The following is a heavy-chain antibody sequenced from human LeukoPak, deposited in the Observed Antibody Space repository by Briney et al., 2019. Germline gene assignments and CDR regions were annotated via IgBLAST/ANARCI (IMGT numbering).Heavy chain of an antibody. Sequence: GGSLRLSCAASGFTFSTYWMHWVRQAPGKGLEWVSSIISSVNYIYYADSVKGRFTISRDNAKNSLYLQMNNLRAEDTAVYYCARDGNTYGDYHYFDYWGQGTLVTVSS. V-gene: IGHV3-21*01. D-gene: IGHD4-17*01. CDR2: IISSVNYI. J-gene: IGHJ4*02. CDR3: ARDGNTYGDYHYFDY. CDR1: GFTFSTYW.